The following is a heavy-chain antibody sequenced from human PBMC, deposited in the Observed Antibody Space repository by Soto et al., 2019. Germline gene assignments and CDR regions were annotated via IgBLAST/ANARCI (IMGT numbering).Heavy chain of an antibody. CDR1: GGSISSYY. V-gene: IGHV4-59*08. CDR3: ASGYGALFDY. Sequence: SETLSLTCTVSGGSISSYYWSWIRQPPGKGLEWIGYIYYTGSTNSNPSLKSRVTISVGTSKNQFSLQLRSVTAADTAVYCCASGYGALFDYWGQGTLVTVSS. CDR2: IYYTGST. J-gene: IGHJ4*02. D-gene: IGHD5-12*01.